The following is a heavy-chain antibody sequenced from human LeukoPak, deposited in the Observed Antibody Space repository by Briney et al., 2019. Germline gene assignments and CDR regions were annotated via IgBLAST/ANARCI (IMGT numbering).Heavy chain of an antibody. CDR3: ARGHDYSKGYNWFDP. D-gene: IGHD4-11*01. J-gene: IGHJ5*02. Sequence: RASVKVSCKAPGYTFTSYAMNWVRQAPGQGLEWMGWINTNTGNPTYAQGFTGRFVFSLDTSVSTAYLQISSLKAEDTAVYYCARGHDYSKGYNWFDPWGQGTLVTVSS. CDR2: INTNTGNP. V-gene: IGHV7-4-1*02. CDR1: GYTFTSYA.